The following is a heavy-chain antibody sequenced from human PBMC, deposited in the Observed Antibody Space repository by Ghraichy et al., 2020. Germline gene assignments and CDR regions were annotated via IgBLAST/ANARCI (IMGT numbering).Heavy chain of an antibody. CDR2: ISSSSNFI. D-gene: IGHD6-6*01. V-gene: IGHV3-21*01. CDR1: GFTFSTFD. Sequence: GGSLRLSCVASGFTFSTFDMNWVRQTPGKGLEWVSSISSSSNFIYYADSVKGRFTISRDNAKNSLFLQMNSLRAEDTALYYCARDVSLRPDFWVEGTLVTVSS. CDR3: ARDVSLRPDF. J-gene: IGHJ4*02.